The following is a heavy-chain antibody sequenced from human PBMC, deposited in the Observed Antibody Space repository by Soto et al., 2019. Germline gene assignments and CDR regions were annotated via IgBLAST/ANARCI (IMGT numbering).Heavy chain of an antibody. D-gene: IGHD6-19*01. J-gene: IGHJ4*02. CDR3: AKVMGVAGTWFYDY. V-gene: IGHV3-30*18. Sequence: LRLSCAASGFTFSSYGMHWVRQAPGKGLEWVAVISYDGSNKYYADSVKGRFTISRDNSKNTLYLQMNSLRAEDTAVYYCAKVMGVAGTWFYDYWGQGTLVTVPS. CDR1: GFTFSSYG. CDR2: ISYDGSNK.